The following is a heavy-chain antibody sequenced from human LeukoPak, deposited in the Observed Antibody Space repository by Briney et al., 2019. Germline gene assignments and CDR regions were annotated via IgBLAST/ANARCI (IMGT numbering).Heavy chain of an antibody. D-gene: IGHD5-12*01. J-gene: IGHJ6*03. V-gene: IGHV3-21*03. Sequence: GGSLGLSCAASGFTFSSYSMNWVRQAPGKGLEWVSSISSSSSYIYYADSVKGRFTISRDNAKNSLYLQMNSLRAEDTAVYYCARDIVATTSNYYMDVWGKGTTVTVSS. CDR1: GFTFSSYS. CDR3: ARDIVATTSNYYMDV. CDR2: ISSSSSYI.